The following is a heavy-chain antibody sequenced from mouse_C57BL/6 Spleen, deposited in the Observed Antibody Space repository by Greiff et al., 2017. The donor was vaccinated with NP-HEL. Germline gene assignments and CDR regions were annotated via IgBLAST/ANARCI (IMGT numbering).Heavy chain of an antibody. D-gene: IGHD1-1*01. J-gene: IGHJ2*01. CDR2: IYPRSGNT. Sequence: VKLMESGAELARPGASVKLSCKASGYTFTSYGISWVKQRTGQGLEWIGEIYPRSGNTYYNEKFKGKATLNADKSSITAYLELRSLTSEDSAVYFCARGSNYFDYWGQGTTLTVSS. CDR3: ARGSNYFDY. CDR1: GYTFTSYG. V-gene: IGHV1-81*01.